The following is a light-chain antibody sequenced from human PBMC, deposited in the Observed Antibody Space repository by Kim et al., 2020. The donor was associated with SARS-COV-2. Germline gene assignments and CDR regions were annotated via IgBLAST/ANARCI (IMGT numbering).Light chain of an antibody. CDR1: SSDVGGYNY. Sequence: QSALTQPASVSGSPGQSITISCTGTSSDVGGYNYVSWYQQHPGKAPKLMIYDVSKRPSGVSNRFSGSKSGNTASLTISGLQAEDEADYYCSSYTSSPNYVFGTGTKVTVL. J-gene: IGLJ1*01. V-gene: IGLV2-14*01. CDR3: SSYTSSPNYV. CDR2: DVS.